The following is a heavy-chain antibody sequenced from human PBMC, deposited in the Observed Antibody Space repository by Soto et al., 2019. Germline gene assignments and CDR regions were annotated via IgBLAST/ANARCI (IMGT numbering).Heavy chain of an antibody. Sequence: GGSLRLSCVASGFTFSRYGMHWVRQAPGEGLEWMAVIVNDGSNRDHADSVKGRFTISRDNSKNTLYLQMNSLGVEDTAMYYCARDDDYEGNGLDYWGKGTLVTV. CDR3: ARDDDYEGNGLDY. CDR2: IVNDGSNR. CDR1: GFTFSRYG. J-gene: IGHJ4*02. D-gene: IGHD4-17*01. V-gene: IGHV3-33*01.